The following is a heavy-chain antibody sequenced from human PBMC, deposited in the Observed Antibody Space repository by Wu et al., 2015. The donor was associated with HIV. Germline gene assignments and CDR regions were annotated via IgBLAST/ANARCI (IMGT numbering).Heavy chain of an antibody. CDR2: DAPLPETT. Sequence: QVQLVQSGAEVKKPGSSVRVSCKAYGGTFSNYGINWVRQAPGQGLEWMGGDAPLPETTNYAQQFQGRLTIIADHFTSTSYMELNSLTAEDTAVYYCARGTQEFIAKSAFDIWGQGTMVTGLF. V-gene: IGHV1-69*11. D-gene: IGHD6-13*01. J-gene: IGHJ3*02. CDR3: ARGTQEFIAKSAFDI. CDR1: GGTFSNYG.